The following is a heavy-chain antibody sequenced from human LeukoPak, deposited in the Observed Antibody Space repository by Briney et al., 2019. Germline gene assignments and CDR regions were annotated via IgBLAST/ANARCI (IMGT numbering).Heavy chain of an antibody. D-gene: IGHD3-22*01. CDR1: GGTFSSYA. CDR2: IIPILGIA. CDR3: ARDLMAKDYYDSSGYFNWFDP. V-gene: IGHV1-69*04. J-gene: IGHJ5*02. Sequence: SVKVSCKASGGTFSSYAISWVRQAPGQGLEWMGRIIPILGIANYAQKFQGRVTITADKSTSTAYMELSSLRSEDTAVYYCARDLMAKDYYDSSGYFNWFDPWGQGTLVTVSS.